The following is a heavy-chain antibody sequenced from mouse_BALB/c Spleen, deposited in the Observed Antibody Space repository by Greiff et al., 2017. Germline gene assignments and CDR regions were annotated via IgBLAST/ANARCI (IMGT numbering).Heavy chain of an antibody. J-gene: IGHJ4*01. Sequence: EVQLQQSGPGLVKPSQSLSLTCSVTGYSITSGYYWNWIRQFPGNKLEWMGYISYDGSNNYNPSLKNRISITRDTSKNQFFLKLNSVTTEDTATYYCARVPYGYDAMDYWGQGTSVTVSS. V-gene: IGHV3-6*02. CDR1: GYSITSGYY. D-gene: IGHD1-1*02. CDR2: ISYDGSN. CDR3: ARVPYGYDAMDY.